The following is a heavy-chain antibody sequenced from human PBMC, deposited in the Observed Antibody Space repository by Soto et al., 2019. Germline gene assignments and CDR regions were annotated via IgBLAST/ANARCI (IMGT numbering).Heavy chain of an antibody. Sequence: EVQLLESGGDLVQPGGSLRLSCAASGFTFNMYAMSWVRQAPGKGLEWVSAISDGGGRTYYTDSVKGRFSISRDISKNTLYLQMNTLRAEDTAVYSCPKGLAVTHPASDYWGQGTLVTVSS. D-gene: IGHD6-19*01. CDR2: ISDGGGRT. CDR3: PKGLAVTHPASDY. J-gene: IGHJ4*02. V-gene: IGHV3-23*01. CDR1: GFTFNMYA.